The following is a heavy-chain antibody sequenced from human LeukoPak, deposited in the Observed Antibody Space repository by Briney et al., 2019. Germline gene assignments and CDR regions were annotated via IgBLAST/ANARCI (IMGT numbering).Heavy chain of an antibody. CDR1: GDSISSFY. CDR2: IYGSGSA. V-gene: IGHV4-4*07. J-gene: IGHJ4*02. Sequence: SETLSLTCTVSGDSISSFYWSWIRQPAGKGLEWIGRIYGSGSAKYNPSLKSRGTISVDTSKNQISVKLTSVTAADTAVYFCARERYSRGWYPFEFWGQGTLVTVSS. D-gene: IGHD6-19*01. CDR3: ARERYSRGWYPFEF.